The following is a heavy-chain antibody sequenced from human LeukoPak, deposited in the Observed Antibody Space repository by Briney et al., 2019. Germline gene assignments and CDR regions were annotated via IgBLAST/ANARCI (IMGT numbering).Heavy chain of an antibody. Sequence: SETPSLTCAVYGGSFSGYYWSWIRQPPGKGLEWIGEINHSGSTNYNPSLKSRVTISVDTSKNQFSLKLSSVTAADTAVYYCARGYYDSSGQFYYFDYWGQGTLVTVSS. CDR1: GGSFSGYY. D-gene: IGHD3-22*01. CDR2: INHSGST. CDR3: ARGYYDSSGQFYYFDY. V-gene: IGHV4-34*01. J-gene: IGHJ4*02.